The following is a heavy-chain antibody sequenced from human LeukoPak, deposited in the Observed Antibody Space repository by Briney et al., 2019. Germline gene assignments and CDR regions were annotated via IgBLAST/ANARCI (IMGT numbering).Heavy chain of an antibody. D-gene: IGHD5/OR15-5a*01. Sequence: ASVKVSCKASGYTFTSYDINWVRQATGQGLEWMGWMNPNSGNTGYAQKFQGRVTMTRNTSISTAYMELSSLRSEDAAVYYCARVRRVSQPAGLWGQGTLVTVSS. CDR2: MNPNSGNT. CDR3: ARVRRVSQPAGL. J-gene: IGHJ4*02. V-gene: IGHV1-8*01. CDR1: GYTFTSYD.